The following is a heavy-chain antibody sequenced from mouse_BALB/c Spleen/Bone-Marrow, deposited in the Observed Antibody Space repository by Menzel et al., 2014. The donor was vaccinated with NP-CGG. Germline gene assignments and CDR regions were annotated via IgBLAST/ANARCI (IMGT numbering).Heavy chain of an antibody. J-gene: IGHJ4*01. Sequence: EVQLVESGGGLVQPGGSMKLSCVASGFTFSHSWMNWVRRSPEKGLEWVAEIRLKSTNYATHYAESVNGRFTISRDDSKSSVYLQMNNLRAEDTAIYYCACNYEDAMDYWGQGTSVTVSS. D-gene: IGHD2-1*01. CDR2: IRLKSTNYAT. CDR3: ACNYEDAMDY. V-gene: IGHV6-6*02. CDR1: GFTFSHSW.